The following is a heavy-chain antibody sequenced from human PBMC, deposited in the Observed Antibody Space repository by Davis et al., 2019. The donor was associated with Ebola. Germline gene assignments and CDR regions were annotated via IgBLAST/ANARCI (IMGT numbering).Heavy chain of an antibody. V-gene: IGHV3-23*01. Sequence: PGGSLRLSCAASGFTFSSYAMSWVRQAPGKGLEWVSAISGSGGSTYYADSVKGRFTISRDNSKNTLYLQMNSLRAEDTAVYYCAKSPVLRSYYYYYGMDVWGQGTTVTVSS. CDR1: GFTFSSYA. CDR2: ISGSGGST. CDR3: AKSPVLRSYYYYYGMDV. D-gene: IGHD3-3*01. J-gene: IGHJ6*02.